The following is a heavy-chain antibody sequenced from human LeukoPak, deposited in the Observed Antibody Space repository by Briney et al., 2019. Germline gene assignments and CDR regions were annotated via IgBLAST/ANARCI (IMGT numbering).Heavy chain of an antibody. CDR3: ATDRLDHYYGSGSPNYYFDY. CDR1: GYTFTSYY. Sequence: ASVKVSCKASGYTFTSYYMHWVRQAPGQGLEWMGIINPSGGSTSYAQKFQGRVTMTRDTSTSTVYMELSSLRAEDTAVYYCATDRLDHYYGSGSPNYYFDYWGQGTLVTVSS. V-gene: IGHV1-46*01. CDR2: INPSGGST. D-gene: IGHD3-10*01. J-gene: IGHJ4*02.